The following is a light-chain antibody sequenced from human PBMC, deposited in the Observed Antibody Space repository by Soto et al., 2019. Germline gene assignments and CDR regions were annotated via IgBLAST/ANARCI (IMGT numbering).Light chain of an antibody. Sequence: EIVLTHSPGTLSLSPGERATLSCRASQSVSSNLAWYQQKPGQAPRLLIYGASTRATGIPARFSGSGSGTEFTLTISYLQSEDFGTYYCQQFYNYPRTFGQGTKVDIK. J-gene: IGKJ1*01. CDR2: GAS. CDR3: QQFYNYPRT. V-gene: IGKV3D-15*01. CDR1: QSVSSN.